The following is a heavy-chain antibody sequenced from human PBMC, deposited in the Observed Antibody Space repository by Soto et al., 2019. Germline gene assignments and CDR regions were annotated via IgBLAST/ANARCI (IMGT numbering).Heavy chain of an antibody. Sequence: GGSLRLSCAASGFTFSSYAMHWVRQAPGKGLEWVAVISYDGSNKYYADSVKGRFTISRDNSKNTLYLQMNSLRAEDTAVYYCAKDQVGSGSYDYWGQGTLVTVSS. CDR3: AKDQVGSGSYDY. D-gene: IGHD1-26*01. CDR1: GFTFSSYA. V-gene: IGHV3-30-3*01. CDR2: ISYDGSNK. J-gene: IGHJ4*02.